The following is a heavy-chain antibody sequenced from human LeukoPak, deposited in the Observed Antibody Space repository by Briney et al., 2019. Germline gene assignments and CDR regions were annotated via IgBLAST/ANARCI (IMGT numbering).Heavy chain of an antibody. CDR3: ASKPDSRNWFDP. D-gene: IGHD1-14*01. J-gene: IGHJ5*02. CDR2: IHHTGST. CDR1: GDSMSSIDW. V-gene: IGHV4-4*02. Sequence: SETLSLTCAVSGDSMSSIDWWSWVRQPPGKGLEWIGEIHHTGSTNYNPSLRSRVTMSVDTSKNQFSLRLNSVTAVDTAVYYCASKPDSRNWFDPWGQGTLVIVSS.